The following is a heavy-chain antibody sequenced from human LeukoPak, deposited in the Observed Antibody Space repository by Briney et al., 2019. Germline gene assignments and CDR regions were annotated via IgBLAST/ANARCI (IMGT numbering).Heavy chain of an antibody. V-gene: IGHV1-18*01. CDR3: ARVGYSYAFDI. CDR1: GGTFSSYA. J-gene: IGHJ3*02. Sequence: ASVKVSCKASGGTFSSYAISWVRQAPRQGLEWMGWISAYNGNTNYAQKLQGRVTMTTDTSTSTAYMELRSLRSDDTAVYYCARVGYSYAFDIWGQGTMVTVSS. CDR2: ISAYNGNT. D-gene: IGHD5-18*01.